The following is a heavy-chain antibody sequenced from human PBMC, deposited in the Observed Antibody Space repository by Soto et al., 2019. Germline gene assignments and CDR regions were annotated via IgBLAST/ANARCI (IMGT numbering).Heavy chain of an antibody. CDR1: GISLSDSY. Sequence: GGSLRLSCVVSGISLSDSYMDWVRQAPGRGLEWVGRSRNKTKGFTTDYAASGKGRFTISRDHSKNSLYLQMDSLKTDDTAVYYCHPPMLTTSDPWGLGTLVTVSS. D-gene: IGHD4-17*01. V-gene: IGHV3-72*01. CDR2: SRNKTKGFTT. J-gene: IGHJ5*02. CDR3: HPPMLTTSDP.